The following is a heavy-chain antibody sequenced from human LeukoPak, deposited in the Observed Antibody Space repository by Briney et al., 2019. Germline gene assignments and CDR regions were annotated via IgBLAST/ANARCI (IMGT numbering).Heavy chain of an antibody. CDR1: GYTFTSYG. Sequence: ASVKVSCKASGYTFTSYGISWVRQAPGQGLEWMGWISAYNGNTNYAQKLQGRVTMTTDTSTSTAYMELRSLRSDDTAVYYCARVWASGSYFRRPGDYWGQGTLVTVSS. CDR2: ISAYNGNT. J-gene: IGHJ4*02. CDR3: ARVWASGSYFRRPGDY. V-gene: IGHV1-18*01. D-gene: IGHD1-26*01.